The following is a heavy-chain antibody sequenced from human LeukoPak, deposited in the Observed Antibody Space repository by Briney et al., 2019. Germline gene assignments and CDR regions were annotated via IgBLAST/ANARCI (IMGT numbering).Heavy chain of an antibody. CDR3: ARDLLNIGGY. CDR1: EFTVTSNY. CDR2: IYSGGST. J-gene: IGHJ4*02. Sequence: GGSLRLSCAASEFTVTSNYMSWVRQAPGKGLEWVSVIYSGGSTYYADSVRGRFTISRHNSNNTLYLQMNSLRPEDTAVYYCARDLLNIGGYWGQGTLVTVSS. D-gene: IGHD1/OR15-1a*01. V-gene: IGHV3-53*04.